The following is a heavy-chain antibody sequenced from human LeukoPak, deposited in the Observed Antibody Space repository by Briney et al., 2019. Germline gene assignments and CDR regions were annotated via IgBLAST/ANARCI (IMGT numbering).Heavy chain of an antibody. V-gene: IGHV1-46*01. CDR3: ARLGVPTAIVYFDY. CDR2: ITPSGGST. J-gene: IGHJ4*02. CDR1: GYTFTNYY. Sequence: ATVKVSCKASGYTFTNYYIHWVRQAPGQGLEWMGIITPSGGSTNYAQEFQGRVTMTRDTSTSTVYMELSSLRSEDTAVYYCARLGVPTAIVYFDYWGQGTLVTVSS. D-gene: IGHD2-2*01.